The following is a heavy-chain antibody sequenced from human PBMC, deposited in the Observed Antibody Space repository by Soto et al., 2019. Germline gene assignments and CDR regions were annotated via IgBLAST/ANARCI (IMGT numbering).Heavy chain of an antibody. CDR3: ASSITMVRGLTPHYYGMDV. D-gene: IGHD3-10*01. CDR1: GGSINSGGYY. J-gene: IGHJ6*02. V-gene: IGHV4-31*03. CDR2: IYYSWST. Sequence: PSETLSLTCTVSGGSINSGGYYWSWIRQHPGKGLEWIGYIYYSWSTYYNPSLKSRVTISVDTSKNQFSLKLSSVTAADTAVSYCASSITMVRGLTPHYYGMDVWGQGTTVTVSS.